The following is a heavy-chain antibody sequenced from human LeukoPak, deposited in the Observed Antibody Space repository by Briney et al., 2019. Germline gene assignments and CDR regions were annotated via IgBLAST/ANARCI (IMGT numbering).Heavy chain of an antibody. CDR1: GGSISRYY. Sequence: SETLSLTCTVSGGSISRYYWSWIRQPPGKGLEWIGYIYYSGSTNYNPSLKSRVTISVDTSKNQFSLKLSSVTAADTAVYYCATHQGQLAIDYWGQGTLVTVSS. CDR2: IYYSGST. V-gene: IGHV4-59*08. J-gene: IGHJ4*02. CDR3: ATHQGQLAIDY. D-gene: IGHD6-6*01.